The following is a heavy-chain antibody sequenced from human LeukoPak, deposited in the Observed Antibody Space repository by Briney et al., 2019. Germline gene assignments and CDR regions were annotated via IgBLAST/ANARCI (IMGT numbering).Heavy chain of an antibody. J-gene: IGHJ4*02. CDR3: AREGEIGYDLSDY. V-gene: IGHV1-46*01. D-gene: IGHD5-12*01. Sequence: DTLKVSCKASGYTFTNYYMNWVRQAPGQGLEWMGIINPSGGSTSYAQKFQGRVTVTRDTSTSTVDMELSSLRSEDTAMYYCAREGEIGYDLSDYWGQGTLVTVS. CDR1: GYTFTNYY. CDR2: INPSGGST.